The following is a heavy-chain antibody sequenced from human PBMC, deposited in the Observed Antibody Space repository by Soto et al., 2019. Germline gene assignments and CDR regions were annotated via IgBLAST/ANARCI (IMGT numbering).Heavy chain of an antibody. J-gene: IGHJ4*02. D-gene: IGHD3-22*01. V-gene: IGHV4-61*01. CDR2: IYYSGST. CDR1: GGSVSSGSYF. CDR3: ARVWIGYDSSGYLFAY. Sequence: QVQLQESGPGLVKPSETLSLTCTVSGGSVSSGSYFWSWIRQPPGQGLEWIGYIYYSGSTNYNPSATRRVTISVDTSTNQFSLKLSSVTAADTAVYYCARVWIGYDSSGYLFAYWGQRTLVTVSS.